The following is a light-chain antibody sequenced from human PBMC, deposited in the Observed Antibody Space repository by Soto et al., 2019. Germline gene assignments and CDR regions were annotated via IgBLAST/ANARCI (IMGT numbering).Light chain of an antibody. CDR3: QQYKSYPLT. V-gene: IGKV1-16*02. CDR1: QGISNY. J-gene: IGKJ4*01. Sequence: DIQMTQSPSSLSASVGDRVTITCRASQGISNYVAWFQQKPGKAPKSLIYAASRLQSGVPLKFSGSGSGTDFTLTISSLQPEDFGTYYCQQYKSYPLTFGGGTKVEIK. CDR2: AAS.